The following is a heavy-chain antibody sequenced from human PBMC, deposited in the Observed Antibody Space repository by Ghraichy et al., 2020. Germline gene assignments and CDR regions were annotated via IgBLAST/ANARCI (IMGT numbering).Heavy chain of an antibody. CDR1: GFTFSTYG. Sequence: GGSLRLSCAASGFTFSTYGMNWVRQAPGKGREWVSYINGGSSIKYYANSVRGRLTISRDNAKNLLHLQMSSLRAEDTAIYYCARIKWGSVTGLDVWGQGTTVTVSS. CDR3: ARIKWGSVTGLDV. J-gene: IGHJ6*02. V-gene: IGHV3-48*01. CDR2: INGGSSIK. D-gene: IGHD2-15*01.